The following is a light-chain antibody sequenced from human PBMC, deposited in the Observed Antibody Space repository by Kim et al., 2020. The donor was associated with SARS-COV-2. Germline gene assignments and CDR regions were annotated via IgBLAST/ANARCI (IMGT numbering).Light chain of an antibody. CDR1: SSDGGSYNL. CDR2: EGS. CDR3: CSYAGSSTYV. J-gene: IGLJ1*01. Sequence: GQSITISCTGTSSDGGSYNLVSWYQQHPGKAHKLMNYEGSKRPSGVSNRFSGYKAGNTASLTISGLQAEDEADYYCCSYAGSSTYVFGTGTKVTVL. V-gene: IGLV2-23*01.